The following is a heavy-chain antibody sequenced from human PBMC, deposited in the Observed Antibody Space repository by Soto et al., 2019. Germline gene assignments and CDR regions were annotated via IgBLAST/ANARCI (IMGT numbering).Heavy chain of an antibody. J-gene: IGHJ4*02. D-gene: IGHD3-3*01. Sequence: XATLSVTCTVSGGSISSYYWSGIRQPPGKGLEWIGYIYYSGSTNYNPSLKSRVTISVDTSKNQFSLKLSSVTAADTAVYYCARVKKGPESTYDFWSGYYRGGFFFDYWGQGTLVTVSS. V-gene: IGHV4-59*01. CDR3: ARVKKGPESTYDFWSGYYRGGFFFDY. CDR2: IYYSGST. CDR1: GGSISSYY.